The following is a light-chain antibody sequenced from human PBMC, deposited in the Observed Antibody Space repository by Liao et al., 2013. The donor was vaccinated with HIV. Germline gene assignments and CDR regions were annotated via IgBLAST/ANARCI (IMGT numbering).Light chain of an antibody. CDR3: QAWDSSTGV. V-gene: IGLV3-1*01. CDR2: QDS. J-gene: IGLJ1*01. Sequence: SYELSQPTAVSVSPGQTATIPCSGDRLGEKYSCWYQQKPGQSPLLVIYQDSKRPSGIPERFSGFNSGNTATLTISGTQAMDEADYYCQAWDSSTGVFGTGTKITVL. CDR1: RLGEKY.